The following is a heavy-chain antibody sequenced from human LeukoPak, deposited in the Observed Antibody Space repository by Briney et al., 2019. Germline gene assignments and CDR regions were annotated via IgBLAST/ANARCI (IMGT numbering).Heavy chain of an antibody. CDR3: ARGSGWSTDFDY. Sequence: PSETLSLTCTVSGGSISGSSYFWSWIRQPPGKGLEWIGYIYYSGSTNYNPSLKSRVTISVDTSKNQFSLKLSSVTAADTAVYYCARGSGWSTDFDYWGQGTLVTVSP. V-gene: IGHV4-61*01. D-gene: IGHD6-19*01. J-gene: IGHJ4*02. CDR2: IYYSGST. CDR1: GGSISGSSYF.